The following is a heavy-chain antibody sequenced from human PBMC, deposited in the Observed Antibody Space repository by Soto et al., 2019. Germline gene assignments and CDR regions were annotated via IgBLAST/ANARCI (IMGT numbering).Heavy chain of an antibody. CDR1: GFTFSSYG. CDR2: IWYDGSNK. J-gene: IGHJ4*02. CDR3: ARDGGGYGDYRVLFD. D-gene: IGHD4-17*01. V-gene: IGHV3-33*01. Sequence: PGGSLRLSCAASGFTFSSYGMHWVRQAPGKGLEWVAVIWYDGSNKYYADSVKGRFTISRDNSKNTLYLQMNSLRAEDTAVYYCARDGGGYGDYRVLFDWGQGTLVTVSS.